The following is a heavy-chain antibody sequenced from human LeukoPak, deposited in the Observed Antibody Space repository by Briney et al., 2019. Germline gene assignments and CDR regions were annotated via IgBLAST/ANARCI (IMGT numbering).Heavy chain of an antibody. V-gene: IGHV3-7*01. CDR1: GFTFSNYW. CDR2: INRDGSEK. Sequence: GGSLRLSCAASGFTFSNYWMTWVRQAPGKGLEWVANINRDGSEKYYADSVKGRFSISRDNARNSVHLQMASLRVEDTAVYYCARDPVEWELLLDYWGQGTLVTVSS. CDR3: ARDPVEWELLLDY. D-gene: IGHD1-26*01. J-gene: IGHJ4*02.